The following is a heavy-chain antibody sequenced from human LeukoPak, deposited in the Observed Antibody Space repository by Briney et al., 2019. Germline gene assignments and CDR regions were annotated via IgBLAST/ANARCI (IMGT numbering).Heavy chain of an antibody. V-gene: IGHV1-8*03. CDR1: GYTSNGYG. J-gene: IGHJ3*02. D-gene: IGHD1-26*01. CDR2: MNPNSGNT. Sequence: GASVKVPCKASGYTSNGYGISWVRQAPGQGLEWVGWMNPNSGNTGYAQKFQGRVTITRNTSISTAYMELSSLRSEDTAVYYCARRVGNNDVFDIWGQGTMVTVSS. CDR3: ARRVGNNDVFDI.